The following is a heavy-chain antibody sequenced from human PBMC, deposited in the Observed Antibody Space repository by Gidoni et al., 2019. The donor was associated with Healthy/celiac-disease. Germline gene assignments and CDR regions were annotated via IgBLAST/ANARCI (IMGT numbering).Heavy chain of an antibody. CDR1: GFTFSSDG. J-gene: IGHJ4*02. D-gene: IGHD3-22*01. Sequence: QVQLVESGGGVVQPGRSLRLSCAASGFTFSSDGMHWGRQAPGKGLEWVAVIWYDGSNKYYADSVKGRFTISRDNSKNTLYLQMNSLRAEDTAVYYCARDGADYYDSSGYPDYWGQGTLVTVSS. CDR3: ARDGADYYDSSGYPDY. CDR2: IWYDGSNK. V-gene: IGHV3-33*01.